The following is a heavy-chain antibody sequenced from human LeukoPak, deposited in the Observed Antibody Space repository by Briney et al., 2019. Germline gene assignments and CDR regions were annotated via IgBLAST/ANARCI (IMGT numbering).Heavy chain of an antibody. CDR1: GGSFSGYY. D-gene: IGHD3-10*01. Sequence: PSETLSLTCAVYGGSFSGYYWSWIRQPPGKGLEWIGYIYYSGSTNYNPSLKSRVTISVDTSKNQFSLKLSSVTAADTAVYYCARGITILDYWGQGTLVTVSS. J-gene: IGHJ4*02. CDR2: IYYSGST. V-gene: IGHV4-59*01. CDR3: ARGITILDY.